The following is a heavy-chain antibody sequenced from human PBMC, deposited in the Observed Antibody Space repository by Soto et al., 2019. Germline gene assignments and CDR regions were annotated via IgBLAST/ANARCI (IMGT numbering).Heavy chain of an antibody. Sequence: ASVKVSCKASGYTFTSYDINWVRQATGQGLEWMGWMNPNSGNTDYAQKFQGRVTITADESTSTAYMELSSLRSEDTAVYYCAGPPELTRIYYYYGMDVWGQGTTVTVSS. D-gene: IGHD1-7*01. CDR2: MNPNSGNT. CDR1: GYTFTSYD. V-gene: IGHV1-8*01. J-gene: IGHJ6*02. CDR3: AGPPELTRIYYYYGMDV.